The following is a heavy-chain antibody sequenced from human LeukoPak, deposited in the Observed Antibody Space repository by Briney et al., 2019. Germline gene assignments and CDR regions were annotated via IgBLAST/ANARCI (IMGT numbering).Heavy chain of an antibody. Sequence: SETLSLTCTVSGGFIRSYYWSWIRQPPGKGLEWFGNIHYSGNTNYNPSLRSRVTMSLDTFKNQVSLNLSSVTEADTAVYYCATVTGDFWGQGTLVTVSS. CDR3: ATVTGDF. CDR1: GGFIRSYY. CDR2: IHYSGNT. D-gene: IGHD2-21*02. V-gene: IGHV4-59*01. J-gene: IGHJ4*02.